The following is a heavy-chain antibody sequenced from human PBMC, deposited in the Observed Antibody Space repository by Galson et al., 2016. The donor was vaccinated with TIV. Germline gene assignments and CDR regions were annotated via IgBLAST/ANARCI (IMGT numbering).Heavy chain of an antibody. Sequence: SLRLSCAASGFSFSTNGMHWVRQAPGKGLEWVAMISHDGTARYYTDSVKGRFTVSRDNSNNMLYLEMNGLRPEDTALYYCAKDLFGGGLYNYFDPWGQGTLVTVSS. V-gene: IGHV3-30*18. CDR3: AKDLFGGGLYNYFDP. CDR2: ISHDGTAR. D-gene: IGHD3-3*01. CDR1: GFSFSTNG. J-gene: IGHJ5*02.